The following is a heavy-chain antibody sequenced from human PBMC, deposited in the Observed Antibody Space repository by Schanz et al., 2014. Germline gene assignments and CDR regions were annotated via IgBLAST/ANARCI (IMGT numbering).Heavy chain of an antibody. V-gene: IGHV3-23*04. CDR3: AKARRKSNCSGGRCFHYSYYGMDV. D-gene: IGHD2-15*01. CDR2: ISASGGST. CDR1: GFTFSSYA. Sequence: EVQLVESGGGLVQPGGSLRLSCAASGFTFSSYAMSWVRQAPGKGLEWVSTISASGGSTYYADSVKGRFTISRDNSKNILYLQMNSLRAEDTAVYYCAKARRKSNCSGGRCFHYSYYGMDVWGQGTTVNDSS. J-gene: IGHJ6*02.